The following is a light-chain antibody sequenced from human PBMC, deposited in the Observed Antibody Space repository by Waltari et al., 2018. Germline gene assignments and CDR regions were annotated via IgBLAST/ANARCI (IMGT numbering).Light chain of an antibody. CDR3: QQYNDWPLT. CDR1: QYIGTN. CDR2: GVY. Sequence: EVVMTQSPATLSVSPGEGAALSCRASQYIGTNLAWYQQKRGRAPRLLIYGVYTRAAGVPGSFSGSGSVSDFTLNITCLQSDDFAVYFCQQYNDWPLTFGQGTRLEIK. V-gene: IGKV3-15*01. J-gene: IGKJ5*01.